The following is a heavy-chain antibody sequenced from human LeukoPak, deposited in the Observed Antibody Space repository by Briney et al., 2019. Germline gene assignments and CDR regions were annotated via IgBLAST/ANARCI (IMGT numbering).Heavy chain of an antibody. CDR2: MNPNSGNT. D-gene: IGHD1-7*01. V-gene: IGHV1-8*01. CDR1: GYTFTSYD. Sequence: ASVKVSCKASGYTFTSYDINWVRQATGQGLEWMRWMNPNSGNTGYAQKFQGRVTMTRNTSISTAYMELSSLRSEDTAAYYCATLTGTTPSYYYYYMDVWGKGTTVTVSS. CDR3: ATLTGTTPSYYYYYMDV. J-gene: IGHJ6*03.